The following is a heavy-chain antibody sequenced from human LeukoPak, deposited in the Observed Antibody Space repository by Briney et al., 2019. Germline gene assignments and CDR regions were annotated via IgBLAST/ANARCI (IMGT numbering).Heavy chain of an antibody. D-gene: IGHD1-26*01. J-gene: IGHJ4*02. CDR1: GFTFRSYW. Sequence: PGGSLRLSCAASGFTFRSYWMTWVRQSPGKGLEWVANIKQDGSETYHVDSVKGRFTISRDNAKNSLYLQMNSLRAEDTAVYYCARDLDSGSHRTAIFFGYWGQGTLVTVSS. V-gene: IGHV3-7*01. CDR2: IKQDGSET. CDR3: ARDLDSGSHRTAIFFGY.